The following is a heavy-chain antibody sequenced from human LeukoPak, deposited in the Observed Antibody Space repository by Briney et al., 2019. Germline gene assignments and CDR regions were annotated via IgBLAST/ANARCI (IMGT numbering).Heavy chain of an antibody. CDR1: GGSISSYY. CDR3: ARQGDYYDSSGYFDY. Sequence: SETLSLTCTVSGGSISSYYWSRIRQPPGKGLEWIGYIYYSGSTNYNPSLKSRVTISVDTSKNQFSLKLSSVTAADTAVYYCARQGDYYDSSGYFDYWGQGILVTVSS. CDR2: IYYSGST. D-gene: IGHD3-22*01. J-gene: IGHJ4*02. V-gene: IGHV4-59*08.